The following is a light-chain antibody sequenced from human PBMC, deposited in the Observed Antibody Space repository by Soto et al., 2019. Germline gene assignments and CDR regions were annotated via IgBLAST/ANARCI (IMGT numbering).Light chain of an antibody. CDR3: QQYSNWPPIT. CDR1: QSVSDY. V-gene: IGKV3-15*01. CDR2: TAS. J-gene: IGKJ5*01. Sequence: EIVMTQSPATLSVSPGERATLSCRASQSVSDYLAWYQQTPGQPPRLLIYTASTRATGIPARFSGSGSGTEFTLTISSLQSEDFAVYYCQQYSNWPPITFGQGTRLEIK.